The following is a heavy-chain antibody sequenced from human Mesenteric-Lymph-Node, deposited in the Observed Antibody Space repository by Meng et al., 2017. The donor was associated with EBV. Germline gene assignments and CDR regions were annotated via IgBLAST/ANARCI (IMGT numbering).Heavy chain of an antibody. V-gene: IGHV4-30-4*01. CDR1: GGPISGSPYY. CDR3: ARGNYNFGQNFDY. D-gene: IGHD1-1*01. J-gene: IGHJ4*02. CDR2: YSSGNT. Sequence: QVELQESGPGLVKPSQTLSLTGAVSGGPISGSPYYWSWIGQSPGKGLEWIGYSSGNTYYNPSLKSRVSISLDTSKNQFFLKLTSVTAADTAVYYCARGNYNFGQNFDYWGQGTLVTVSS.